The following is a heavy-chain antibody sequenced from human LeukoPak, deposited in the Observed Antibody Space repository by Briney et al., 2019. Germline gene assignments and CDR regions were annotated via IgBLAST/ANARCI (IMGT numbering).Heavy chain of an antibody. D-gene: IGHD3-10*01. CDR1: GFTFSAYA. J-gene: IGHJ4*02. Sequence: GGSLRLSCTASGFTFSAYAMHWVRQAPGKGLEWVSAISGSGGSTYYADSVKGRFTISRDNSKNTLYLQMNSLRAEDTAVYYCAKGRYGSGDWGQGTLVTVSS. CDR3: AKGRYGSGD. V-gene: IGHV3-23*01. CDR2: ISGSGGST.